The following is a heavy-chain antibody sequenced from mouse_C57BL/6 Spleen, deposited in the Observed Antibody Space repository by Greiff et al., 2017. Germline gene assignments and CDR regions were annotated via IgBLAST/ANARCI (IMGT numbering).Heavy chain of an antibody. Sequence: QVQLQQPGAELVRPGTSVKLSCTASGYTFTSYWMHWVKQRPGQGLEWIGVIDPSDSYTNSNQKFKGKATLTVDTSSSTAYMQLSSLTSEDSAVYYCARNDYDEEVAWCAYWGQGTTLTVSS. CDR1: GYTFTSYW. V-gene: IGHV1-59*01. CDR3: ARNDYDEEVAWCAY. J-gene: IGHJ2*01. CDR2: IDPSDSYT. D-gene: IGHD2-4*01.